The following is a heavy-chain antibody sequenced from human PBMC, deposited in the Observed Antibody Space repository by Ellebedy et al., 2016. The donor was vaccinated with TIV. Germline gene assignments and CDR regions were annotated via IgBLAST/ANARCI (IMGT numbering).Heavy chain of an antibody. CDR1: GFTVISNY. CDR3: VKELVSRDSLSFDY. D-gene: IGHD3-9*01. Sequence: GESLKISCAASGFTVISNYMSWVRQAPGKGLEWLSAIGGSANYKFYANSVKGRFTISRDNSENTLFLQMHSLRVEDTAVYYCVKELVSRDSLSFDYWGQGTLVTVSS. V-gene: IGHV3-23*01. J-gene: IGHJ4*02. CDR2: IGGSANYK.